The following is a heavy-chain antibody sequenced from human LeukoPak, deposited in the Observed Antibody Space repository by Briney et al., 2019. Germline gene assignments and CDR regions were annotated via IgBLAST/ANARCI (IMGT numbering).Heavy chain of an antibody. CDR2: IRFDGSNK. D-gene: IGHD5-12*01. J-gene: IGHJ4*02. Sequence: GGSLRLSCVASGFTFSSYGMHWVRQAPGKGLEWVAFIRFDGSNKYYADSVKGRFTISRDNSKNTLFLQMDSLRAEDTAVYYCAKDRVATYHYWGQGTLVTVSS. V-gene: IGHV3-30*02. CDR3: AKDRVATYHY. CDR1: GFTFSSYG.